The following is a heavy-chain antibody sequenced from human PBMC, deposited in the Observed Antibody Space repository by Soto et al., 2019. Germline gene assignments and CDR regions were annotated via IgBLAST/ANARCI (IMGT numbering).Heavy chain of an antibody. V-gene: IGHV4-34*01. Sequence: QVRLQQWGAGLLKPSETLSLTCAVYGGSVSGYYWSWIRQPTGKGLEWIGEINHSGSTNYNPALKGRVTISVDKSKNQLSLKLSCVTAADSAVYYCARSPHPFPRGYWYFDLWGRGTLVTVSS. CDR1: GGSVSGYY. D-gene: IGHD3-10*01. CDR2: INHSGST. CDR3: ARSPHPFPRGYWYFDL. J-gene: IGHJ2*01.